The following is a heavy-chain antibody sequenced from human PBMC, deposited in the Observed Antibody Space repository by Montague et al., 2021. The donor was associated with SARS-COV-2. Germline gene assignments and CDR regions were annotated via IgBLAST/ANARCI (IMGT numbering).Heavy chain of an antibody. D-gene: IGHD5-18*01. J-gene: IGHJ4*02. CDR3: ARVSDGPEGNFDH. Sequence: TLSLTCTVSAGSMSSSAFYWSWVRQPAGKGLEWIGRIYNSGSTNYNPSLQSRVTMSLDTSKNEFYLRLSSMSAADTAVYYCARVSDGPEGNFDHWGQGTLVTVSS. CDR1: AGSMSSSAFY. CDR2: IYNSGST. V-gene: IGHV4-61*02.